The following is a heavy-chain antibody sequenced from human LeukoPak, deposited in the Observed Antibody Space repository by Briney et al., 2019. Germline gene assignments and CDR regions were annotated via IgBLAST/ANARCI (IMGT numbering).Heavy chain of an antibody. CDR1: GFTFSSYG. J-gene: IGHJ4*02. D-gene: IGHD2-2*01. CDR3: ANLEGGTLCCSTTRCYGTFDY. CDR2: TRNDGSTK. V-gene: IGHV3-30*02. Sequence: GGSLRLSCAASGFTFSSYGLHWVRQAPGKGLEWVACTRNDGSTKYYADSVKGRFTISRDNSKNMLYLPMNSLRAEDTAVHYCANLEGGTLCCSTTRCYGTFDYWGQGTLVTVSS.